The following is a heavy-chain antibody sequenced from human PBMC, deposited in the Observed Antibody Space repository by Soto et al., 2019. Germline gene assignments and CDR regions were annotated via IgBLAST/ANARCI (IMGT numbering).Heavy chain of an antibody. V-gene: IGHV1-2*04. Sequence: QVQLVQSGAEVKKPGASVKVSCKASGYTFTGYYMHWVRQAPGQGLEWMGWINPNSGGTNYAQKFQGWVTMTRDTSISTAYMELSRLRSDDTAVYYCARSLLGYCSSTSCYHYYYYGMDVWGQGTTVTVSS. CDR3: ARSLLGYCSSTSCYHYYYYGMDV. CDR2: INPNSGGT. J-gene: IGHJ6*02. D-gene: IGHD2-2*01. CDR1: GYTFTGYY.